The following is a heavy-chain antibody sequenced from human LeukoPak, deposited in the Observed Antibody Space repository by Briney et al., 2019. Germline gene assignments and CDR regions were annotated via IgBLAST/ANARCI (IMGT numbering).Heavy chain of an antibody. CDR2: VSHTGAT. CDR1: DASINRYF. CDR3: ARVRRGSFCTFAL. D-gene: IGHD1-26*01. J-gene: IGHJ6*04. V-gene: IGHV4-59*01. Sequence: SETLSLTSSVSDASINRYFWNWVRQTPEKRLDWIGYVSHTGATTSNPTLKSRVSITIDTSKSQISLTMTSVTAADSALYYCARVRRGSFCTFALWRTGSIVSVSA.